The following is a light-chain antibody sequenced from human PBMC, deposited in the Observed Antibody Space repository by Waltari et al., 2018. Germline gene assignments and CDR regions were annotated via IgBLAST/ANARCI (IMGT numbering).Light chain of an antibody. J-gene: IGLJ3*02. CDR2: DVS. Sequence: QSPLTPPASVSGSPGPSIPIPCTGTISDICGYHYVSWYQQDVGKATKLLIDDVSKRPSGVSNRFSGSKSGNTASLTISGLQAEDEADYHCSSYTGSSTWVFGGGTKLTVL. V-gene: IGLV2-14*01. CDR3: SSYTGSSTWV. CDR1: ISDICGYHY.